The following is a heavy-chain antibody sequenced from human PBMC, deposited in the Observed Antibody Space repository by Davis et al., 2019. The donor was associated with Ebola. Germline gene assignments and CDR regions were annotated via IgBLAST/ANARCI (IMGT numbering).Heavy chain of an antibody. CDR1: GYIFTSYW. CDR2: IYPGDSDI. CDR3: ARLRGIAVLESFDM. D-gene: IGHD6-19*01. J-gene: IGHJ3*02. Sequence: PGGSLRLSCKGSGYIFTSYWIGWVRQMPGKGLEWMGIIYPGDSDIRYSPSFQGQVTISADKSTGTAHLQWSSLKASDTAMYYCARLRGIAVLESFDMWGQGTMVTVSS. V-gene: IGHV5-51*01.